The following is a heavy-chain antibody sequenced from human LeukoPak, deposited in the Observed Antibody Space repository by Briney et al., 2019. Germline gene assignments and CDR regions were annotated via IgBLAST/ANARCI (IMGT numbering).Heavy chain of an antibody. CDR2: INHSGST. D-gene: IGHD2-8*02. Sequence: SETLSLTCAVYGGSFSGYYWSWIRQPPGKGLEWIGEINHSGSTNYNPSLKSRVTISVDTSKNQFSLKLSSVTAADTAVYYCARGPVLLWGQGTMVTGSS. CDR1: GGSFSGYY. V-gene: IGHV4-34*01. J-gene: IGHJ3*01. CDR3: ARGPVLL.